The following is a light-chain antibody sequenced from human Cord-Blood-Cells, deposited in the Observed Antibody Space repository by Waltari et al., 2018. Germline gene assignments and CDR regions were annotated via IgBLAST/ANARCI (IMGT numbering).Light chain of an antibody. V-gene: IGKV3-15*01. J-gene: IGKJ4*01. Sequence: EIVMTQSPATLSVSPGERATLSCRASQLVSSNLAWYQQKPGQGPRLLICGASTRATSIPPRFSGSGSGTEFTLTISSLQSEDFAVYYCQQYNNWPLTFGGGTKVEIK. CDR3: QQYNNWPLT. CDR2: GAS. CDR1: QLVSSN.